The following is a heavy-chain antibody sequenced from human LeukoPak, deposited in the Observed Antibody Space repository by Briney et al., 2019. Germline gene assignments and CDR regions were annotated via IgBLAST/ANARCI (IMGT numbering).Heavy chain of an antibody. CDR1: GDSISSGSYY. CDR3: ARSSGNLYMGYYYYYMDV. V-gene: IGHV4-31*03. CDR2: IYYSGST. J-gene: IGHJ6*03. Sequence: PSETLSLTCNVSGDSISSGSYYWSWIRQHPGKGLEWMGYIYYSGSTYYNPSLKSRVAISVDTSKDQFSLILSSVTAADTAVYYCARSSGNLYMGYYYYYMDVWGKGTTVTVSS. D-gene: IGHD3-10*01.